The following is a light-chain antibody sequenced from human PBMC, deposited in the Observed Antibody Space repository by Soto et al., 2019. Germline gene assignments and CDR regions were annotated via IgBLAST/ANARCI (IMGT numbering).Light chain of an antibody. CDR2: GNS. CDR1: SSNIGAGYD. CDR3: QSYDSSRSGYVV. J-gene: IGLJ2*01. V-gene: IGLV1-40*01. Sequence: QSVLTQPPSVSGAPGQRVTISCTRSSSNIGAGYDVHWYQQLPGTAPKLLIYGNSNRPSGVPDRFSGSKSGTSASLAITGLQAEDEADYYCQSYDSSRSGYVVFGGGTKLTVL.